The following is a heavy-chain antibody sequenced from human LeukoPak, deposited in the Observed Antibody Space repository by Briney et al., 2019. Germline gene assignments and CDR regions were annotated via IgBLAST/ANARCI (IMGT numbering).Heavy chain of an antibody. Sequence: SETLSLTCAVYGGSFSGYYWSWIRQPPGKGLEWIGEINHSGSTNYNPSLKSRVTISVDTSKNQFSLKLSSVTAADTAVYYCARIWARYSSWRFDYWGQGTLVTVSS. V-gene: IGHV4-34*01. CDR3: ARIWARYSSWRFDY. D-gene: IGHD6-13*01. J-gene: IGHJ4*02. CDR1: GGSFSGYY. CDR2: INHSGST.